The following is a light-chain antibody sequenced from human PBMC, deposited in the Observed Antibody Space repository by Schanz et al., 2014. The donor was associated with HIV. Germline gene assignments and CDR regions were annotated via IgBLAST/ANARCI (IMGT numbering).Light chain of an antibody. V-gene: IGKV1-39*01. CDR2: AAS. Sequence: DLQLTQSPPTLSASVGDRVTITCRASQSISSYLNWYQQKPGKAPKLLIYAASSLQSGVPSRFSGSGSGTDFTLTISSLQPEDFATYYCQQSYSTPPTFGQGTKVEIK. CDR3: QQSYSTPPT. CDR1: QSISSY. J-gene: IGKJ1*01.